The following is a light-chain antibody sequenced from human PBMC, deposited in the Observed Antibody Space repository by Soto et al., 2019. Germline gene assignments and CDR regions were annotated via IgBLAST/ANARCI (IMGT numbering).Light chain of an antibody. V-gene: IGKV1-5*01. J-gene: IGKJ1*01. CDR3: QQYTNTNNPWM. Sequence: IQVTKTPSSLSATVGDRVTITCRASQTISTWMAWYQQKPGKAPKLLVYDASTLQSGVASRFSGSGSGTEFTLIISGLQPDDSATYYCQQYTNTNNPWMFGQGTKV. CDR2: DAS. CDR1: QTISTW.